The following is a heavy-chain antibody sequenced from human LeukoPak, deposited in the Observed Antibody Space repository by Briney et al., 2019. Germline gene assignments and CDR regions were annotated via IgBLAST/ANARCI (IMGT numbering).Heavy chain of an antibody. CDR2: ISAYNGDT. D-gene: IGHD6-13*01. CDR1: GYTFTNYG. V-gene: IGHV1-18*01. J-gene: IGHJ3*02. CDR3: ATEAAGRAFDI. Sequence: GASVKVSCKASGYTFTNYGIMWVRQAPGQGLEWMGWISAYNGDTNYAQNLQGRVTMTTDTSTTTAYMEVRSLRSDDTAVYYCATEAAGRAFDIWGQGTMVTVSS.